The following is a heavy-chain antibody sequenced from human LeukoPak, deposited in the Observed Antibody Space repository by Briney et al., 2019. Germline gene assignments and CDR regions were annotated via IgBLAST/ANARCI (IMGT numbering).Heavy chain of an antibody. CDR2: IGKGGDT. CDR1: GFTFSNYD. CDR3: ARGGPGPFDY. J-gene: IGHJ4*02. V-gene: IGHV3-13*04. D-gene: IGHD3-16*01. Sequence: GGSLRLSCAASGFTFSNYDWHWVRQATGGGLEWVSGIGKGGDTYYADSVKGRFTISRENAKHSLYLQMNSLRAGDTAVYYCARGGPGPFDYWGQGTLVTVSS.